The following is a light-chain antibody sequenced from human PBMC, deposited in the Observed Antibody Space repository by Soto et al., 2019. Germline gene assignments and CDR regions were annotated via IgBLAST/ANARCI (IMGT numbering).Light chain of an antibody. V-gene: IGLV2-14*01. CDR3: SSFTSINTGV. CDR1: SSDVGGYNY. Sequence: QSALTQPASVSGSPGQPITISCTGTSSDVGGYNYVSWYQQHPGKAPKLMIYEVSNRPSGVSNRFSGSKSGNTASLTISGLQTEDEADYYCSSFTSINTGVFGGGTKLTVL. CDR2: EVS. J-gene: IGLJ3*02.